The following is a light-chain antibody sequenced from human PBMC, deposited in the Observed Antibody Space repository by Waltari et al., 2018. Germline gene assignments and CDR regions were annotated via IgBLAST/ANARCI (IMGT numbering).Light chain of an antibody. V-gene: IGKV1-5*03. CDR3: QHYNSFSLS. CDR2: KAS. Sequence: DIQMTQSPSTLSASVGDRVTITCRASQSISSWLAWDQQKPGKAPNLRIYKASILQSGVPSRFSGSGSGTEFTLTISSLQPDDFATYYCQHYNSFSLSFGGGTKVEIK. CDR1: QSISSW. J-gene: IGKJ4*01.